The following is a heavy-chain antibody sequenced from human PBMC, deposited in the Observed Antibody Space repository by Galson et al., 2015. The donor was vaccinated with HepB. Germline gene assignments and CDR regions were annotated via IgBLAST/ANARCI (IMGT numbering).Heavy chain of an antibody. CDR3: ASGFYYGRFDY. CDR2: IYSGGST. J-gene: IGHJ4*02. D-gene: IGHD3-10*01. CDR1: GFTVSSNY. Sequence: SLRLSCAASGFTVSSNYMTWVRQAPGKGLEWVSVIYSGGSTYYADSVKGRFTISRDNSKNTLYLHMNSLRAEDTALYYCASGFYYGRFDYWGQGTLVTVSS. V-gene: IGHV3-53*01.